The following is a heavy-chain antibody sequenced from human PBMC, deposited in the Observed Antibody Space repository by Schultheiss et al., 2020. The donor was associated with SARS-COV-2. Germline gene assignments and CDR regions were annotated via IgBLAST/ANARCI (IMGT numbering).Heavy chain of an antibody. CDR2: ISSSGSTI. D-gene: IGHD3-3*01. J-gene: IGHJ6*02. CDR1: GFTFSSYE. Sequence: GGSLRLSCAASGFTFSSYEMNWVRQAPGKGLEWVSYISSSGSTIYYADSVKGRFTISRDNAKNSLYLQMNSLRAEDTAVYYCARVGKIEDVLRFLEWYPPYYYYDMDVWGQGTTVTVSS. CDR3: ARVGKIEDVLRFLEWYPPYYYYDMDV. V-gene: IGHV3-48*03.